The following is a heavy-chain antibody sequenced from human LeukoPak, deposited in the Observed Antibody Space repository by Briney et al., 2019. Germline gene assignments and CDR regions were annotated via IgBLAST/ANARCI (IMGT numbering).Heavy chain of an antibody. J-gene: IGHJ4*02. CDR2: IQDSGST. V-gene: IGHV4-59*11. D-gene: IGHD5-18*01. CDR3: ARGRGYGYGIDY. CDR1: GSSITSHY. Sequence: SETLSLTCTVSGSSITSHYWSWIRQSPAKGLEFIGYIQDSGSTNYNPSLKSRVAMSLDTFDTSEIQFSLKLRSVTAADAAVYYCARGRGYGYGIDYWGQGTLVTVSS.